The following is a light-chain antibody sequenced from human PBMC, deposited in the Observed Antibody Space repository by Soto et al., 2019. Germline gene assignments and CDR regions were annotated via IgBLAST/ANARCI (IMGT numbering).Light chain of an antibody. CDR2: YIS. Sequence: EIVMTQSPATLSVSPGETASLSCRASQSAANSLAWYQQKPGQAPRLLIYYISTRATGIPARFSGSGSGTEFTLTINSLQSEDSAVYYCQQHNQWPITFGQGTRLEIK. CDR1: QSAANS. V-gene: IGKV3D-15*01. J-gene: IGKJ5*01. CDR3: QQHNQWPIT.